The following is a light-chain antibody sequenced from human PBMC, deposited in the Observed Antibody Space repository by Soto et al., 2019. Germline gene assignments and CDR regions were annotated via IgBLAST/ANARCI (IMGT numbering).Light chain of an antibody. Sequence: QSVLTQPASVSGSPGQSITISCTGTSSDVGGYNYVSWYQQHPGKAPKLMIYDVSNRPSGVSNRFSGSKSGNTASLTISGLQAGDEADYYCSSYTSSSVVFGGGTKLPVL. CDR3: SSYTSSSVV. CDR2: DVS. CDR1: SSDVGGYNY. V-gene: IGLV2-14*01. J-gene: IGLJ2*01.